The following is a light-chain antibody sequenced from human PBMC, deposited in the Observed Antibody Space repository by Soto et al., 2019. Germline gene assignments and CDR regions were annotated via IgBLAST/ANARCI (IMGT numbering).Light chain of an antibody. V-gene: IGLV2-11*01. CDR2: DVT. Sequence: QSVLTQPRSMSGSPGQSVTISCTGASSDVGGFDSVSWYRQHPGKAPQLLIYDVTKRPSGVPDRFSGSKSGNTASLTISGLQAEDEADYYCCSFTNIYTLLFGGGTQLTVL. CDR1: SSDVGGFDS. CDR3: CSFTNIYTLL. J-gene: IGLJ2*01.